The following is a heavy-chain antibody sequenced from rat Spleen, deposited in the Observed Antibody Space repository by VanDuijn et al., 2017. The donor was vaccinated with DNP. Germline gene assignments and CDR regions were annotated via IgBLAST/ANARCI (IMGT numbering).Heavy chain of an antibody. V-gene: IGHV5-25*01. CDR1: GFTFSNYD. CDR2: ISPSGGST. J-gene: IGHJ2*01. CDR3: ARQTITTGGFDY. Sequence: EVQLVESGGGLVQPGRSLKLSCAASGFTFSNYDMAWVRQAPTKGLEWVASISPSGGSTYYRDSVKGRFTVSRDNAKSSLYLQMNSLRSEDTATYYCARQTITTGGFDYWGQGVMVTVSS. D-gene: IGHD1-1*01.